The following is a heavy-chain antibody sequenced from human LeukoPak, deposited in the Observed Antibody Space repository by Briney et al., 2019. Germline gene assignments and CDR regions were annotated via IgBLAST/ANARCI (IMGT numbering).Heavy chain of an antibody. V-gene: IGHV3-23*01. Sequence: GGSLRLSCAASGFTFSSYGMSWVRQAPGKGLEWVSAISGSGGSTYYADSVKGRFTISRDNSKNTLYLQMNSLRAEDTAVYYCAKIPTHYYYYMDVWGKGTTVTVSS. CDR2: ISGSGGST. J-gene: IGHJ6*03. CDR1: GFTFSSYG. CDR3: AKIPTHYYYYMDV.